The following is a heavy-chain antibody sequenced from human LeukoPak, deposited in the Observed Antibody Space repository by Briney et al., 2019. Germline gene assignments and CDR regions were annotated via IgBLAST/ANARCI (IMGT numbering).Heavy chain of an antibody. CDR2: KSVITSYI. V-gene: IGHV3-21*01. Sequence: GGSLRLSCVVCAFTLCIYSMHWVRQAPGKGVEGVSYKSVITSYIYYSDSVSGRFTISRDNAKNSLYLQMNSLRAEDTAVYYCARGSDFVWGIYRPYFDYWGQGTLVTVSS. J-gene: IGHJ4*02. CDR3: ARGSDFVWGIYRPYFDY. CDR1: AFTLCIYS. D-gene: IGHD3-16*02.